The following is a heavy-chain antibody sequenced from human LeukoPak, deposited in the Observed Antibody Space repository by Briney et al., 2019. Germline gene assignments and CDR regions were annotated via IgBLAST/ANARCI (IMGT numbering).Heavy chain of an antibody. V-gene: IGHV3-30*02. Sequence: GGSLRLSCAASGFTFSSYGMHWVRQAPGKGLEWVAFIRYDGTNKYYADSVKGRFTISRDNSKNTLYLQMNSLRAEDTAVYYCAKPRSRGGDCDYYFDYWGQGTLVTVSS. J-gene: IGHJ4*02. CDR1: GFTFSSYG. D-gene: IGHD2-21*02. CDR2: IRYDGTNK. CDR3: AKPRSRGGDCDYYFDY.